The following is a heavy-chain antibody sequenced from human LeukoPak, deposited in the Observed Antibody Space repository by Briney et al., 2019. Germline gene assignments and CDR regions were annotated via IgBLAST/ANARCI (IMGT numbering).Heavy chain of an antibody. CDR2: IYYSGST. V-gene: IGHV4-31*03. Sequence: PSQTLSLTCTVSGGXISSGGYYWSWIRQHPGKGLEWLGYIYYSGSTYYNPSLKSRVTISVDTSKNHISLKLTSVTAADTAVYYCAREGGPYRPLDYSGQGTLVTVAS. CDR1: GGXISSGGYY. J-gene: IGHJ4*02. CDR3: AREGGPYRPLDY.